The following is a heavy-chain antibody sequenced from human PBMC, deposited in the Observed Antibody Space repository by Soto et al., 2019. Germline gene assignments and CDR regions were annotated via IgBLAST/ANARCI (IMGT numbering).Heavy chain of an antibody. CDR3: ARHTRFEDIVVVPAAIWAFDI. CDR1: GYSFTSYW. V-gene: IGHV5-51*01. Sequence: PGESLKISCKGSGYSFTSYWIGWVRQMPGKGLEWMGIIYPGDSDTRYSPSFQGQVTISADKSISTAYLQWSSLKASDTAMYYCARHTRFEDIVVVPAAIWAFDIWGQGTMVTVSS. J-gene: IGHJ3*02. D-gene: IGHD2-2*01. CDR2: IYPGDSDT.